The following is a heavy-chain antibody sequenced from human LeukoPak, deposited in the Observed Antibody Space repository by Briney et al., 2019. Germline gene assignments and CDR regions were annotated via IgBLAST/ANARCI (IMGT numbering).Heavy chain of an antibody. CDR1: GGSFSGYY. CDR2: INHSGST. CDR3: ARDNYGSGSLFDY. V-gene: IGHV4-34*01. J-gene: IGHJ4*02. Sequence: SETLSLTCAVYGGSFSGYYWSWIRQPPGKGLEWIGEINHSGSTNYNPSLKSRVTISVDTSKNQFSLKLSSVTAADTAVYYCARDNYGSGSLFDYWGQGTLVTVSS. D-gene: IGHD3-10*01.